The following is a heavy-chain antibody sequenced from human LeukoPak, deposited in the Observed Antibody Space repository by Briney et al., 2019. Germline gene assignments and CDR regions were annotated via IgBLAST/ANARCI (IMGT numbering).Heavy chain of an antibody. J-gene: IGHJ4*02. CDR1: GFTFSNYG. D-gene: IGHD3-10*01. Sequence: PGGSLRLSCAASGFTFSNYGMNWVRQAPGKGLEWVSGISGSGGNTYYADCVKGRFTISRDNSKNSLYLQMNSLRAEDTAVYYCARDPSPLGLYGSGSYYNPDSFDYWGQGTLVTVSS. CDR3: ARDPSPLGLYGSGSYYNPDSFDY. CDR2: ISGSGGNT. V-gene: IGHV3-23*01.